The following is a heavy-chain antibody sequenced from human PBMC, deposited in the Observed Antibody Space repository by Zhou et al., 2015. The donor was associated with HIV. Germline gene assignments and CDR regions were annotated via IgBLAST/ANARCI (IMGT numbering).Heavy chain of an antibody. V-gene: IGHV1-69*01. CDR2: IIPNLHIT. D-gene: IGHD5/OR15-5a*01. CDR1: GGSFSNFG. CDR3: VRSEGSVFYAFDF. J-gene: IGHJ3*01. Sequence: QVQLVQSGAGVKKPGSSVKVSCKPSGGSFSNFGFNWVRQAPGQGLEWMGGIIPNLHITKHAQKFQDRVTFTADDSTSTVYMELNSLDSDDTALYYCVRSEGSVFYAFDFWGPGTSVAVS.